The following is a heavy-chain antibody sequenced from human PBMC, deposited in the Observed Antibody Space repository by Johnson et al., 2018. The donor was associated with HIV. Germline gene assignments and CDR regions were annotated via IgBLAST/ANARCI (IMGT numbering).Heavy chain of an antibody. CDR3: ARDQGWGDAFDI. Sequence: VQLVESGGGVVRPGGSLRLSCAASGFTFDDYGMSWVRQAPGKGLEWVAGINWNGGRRGYADSVKGRFTISRGNAKNSLYLQMNSLRAEDTAVYYCARDQGWGDAFDIWGQGTMVIVSS. D-gene: IGHD3-16*01. J-gene: IGHJ3*02. V-gene: IGHV3-20*04. CDR1: GFTFDDYG. CDR2: INWNGGRR.